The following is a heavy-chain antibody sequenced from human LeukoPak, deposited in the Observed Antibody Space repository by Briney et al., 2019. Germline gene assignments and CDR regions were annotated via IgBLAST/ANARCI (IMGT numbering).Heavy chain of an antibody. Sequence: GGSLRLSCAASGFTFSSYWMHWVRQAPGKGLVWVSRINSDGSSTSYADSVKGRFTISRDNAKNTLYLQMNSLRAEDTAVYCCARGYCSSTNCPKAYYFDYWGQGTLVTVAS. V-gene: IGHV3-74*01. CDR2: INSDGSST. CDR3: ARGYCSSTNCPKAYYFDY. CDR1: GFTFSSYW. D-gene: IGHD2-2*01. J-gene: IGHJ4*02.